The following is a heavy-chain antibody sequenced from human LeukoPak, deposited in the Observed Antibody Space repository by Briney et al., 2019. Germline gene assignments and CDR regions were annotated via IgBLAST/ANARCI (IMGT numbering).Heavy chain of an antibody. CDR3: AKDLQLHY. CDR1: GFTFSSYW. CDR2: ISGSGTST. J-gene: IGHJ4*02. Sequence: GGSLRLSCAASGFTFSSYWMSWVRQAPGKGLEWVSSISGSGTSTYYADSVKGRFTISRDNSKNTLYLQMNSLRAEDAAVYYCAKDLQLHYWGQGTLVTVSS. D-gene: IGHD5-24*01. V-gene: IGHV3-23*01.